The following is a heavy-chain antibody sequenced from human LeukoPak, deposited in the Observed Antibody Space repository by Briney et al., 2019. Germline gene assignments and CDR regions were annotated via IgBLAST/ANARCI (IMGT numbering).Heavy chain of an antibody. CDR3: ARQRGRGDFDY. V-gene: IGHV3-15*01. CDR2: IKSKTDGGTT. CDR1: GFTFSNAW. Sequence: GGSLRLSCAASGFTFSNAWMSWVRQAPGKGLEWVGRIKSKTDGGTTDYAAPVKGRFTISRDNSKNTLYLQMNSLRAEDTAVYYCARQRGRGDFDYWGQGTLVTVSS. J-gene: IGHJ4*02.